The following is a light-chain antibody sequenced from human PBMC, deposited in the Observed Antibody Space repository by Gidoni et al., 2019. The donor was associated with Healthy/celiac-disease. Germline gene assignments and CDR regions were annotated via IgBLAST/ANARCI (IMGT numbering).Light chain of an antibody. CDR1: QGVLYSSNNKNY. J-gene: IGKJ2*01. V-gene: IGKV4-1*01. Sequence: DIVMTQPPESMAVSLGERATINCKSSQGVLYSSNNKNYLAWYQQKPGQPTKLLIYWASTRESGVPDRFSGSGSGTDFTLTISSLQAEDVAVYYCQQYYSTPYTFGQGTKLEIK. CDR2: WAS. CDR3: QQYYSTPYT.